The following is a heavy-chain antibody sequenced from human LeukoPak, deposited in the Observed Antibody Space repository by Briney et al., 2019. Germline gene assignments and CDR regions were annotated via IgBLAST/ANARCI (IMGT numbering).Heavy chain of an antibody. CDR1: GFTFGSYG. Sequence: GRSLRLSCAASGFTFGSYGMHWVRQAPGKGLEWVAVISYDGSNKYYADSVKGRFTISRDNSKNMLYLQMNSLRAEDTAVYYCAKDRSSNYYDSSGYPDYWGQGTLVTVSS. CDR2: ISYDGSNK. CDR3: AKDRSSNYYDSSGYPDY. V-gene: IGHV3-30*18. D-gene: IGHD3-22*01. J-gene: IGHJ4*02.